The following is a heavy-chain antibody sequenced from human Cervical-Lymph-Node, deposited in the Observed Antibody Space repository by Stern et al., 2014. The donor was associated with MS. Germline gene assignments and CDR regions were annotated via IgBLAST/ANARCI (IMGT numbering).Heavy chain of an antibody. D-gene: IGHD6-13*01. V-gene: IGHV1-3*01. J-gene: IGHJ4*02. Sequence: VQLGESGAEVKKPGASVKVSCKASGYTFINYVMHWVRQAPGQRLEWMGWINAGNGNTRYSQRFLGRVTFTRDTSATTAYMELSSLRSEDTAIYYCARVSSSWLWYFDYWGQGTLVSVSS. CDR1: GYTFINYV. CDR2: INAGNGNT. CDR3: ARVSSSWLWYFDY.